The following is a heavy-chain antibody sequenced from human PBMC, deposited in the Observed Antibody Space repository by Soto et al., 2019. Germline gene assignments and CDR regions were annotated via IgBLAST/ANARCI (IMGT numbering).Heavy chain of an antibody. CDR2: ISSDGFTQ. CDR3: ARAPTSRLAY. D-gene: IGHD3-16*01. Sequence: QVQLVESGGGVVQPGRSLRLSCAASGFTFSTFAMHWVRRAPGRGLEWVAVISSDGFTQYYADSIRGRFAISRDNSKNTLYLQMNSLRGEDTAVYYCARAPTSRLAYGGRGTLFTFSA. CDR1: GFTFSTFA. V-gene: IGHV3-30*09. J-gene: IGHJ4*02.